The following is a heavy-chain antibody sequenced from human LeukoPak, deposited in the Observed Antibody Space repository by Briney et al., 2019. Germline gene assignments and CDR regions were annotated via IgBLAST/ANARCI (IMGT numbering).Heavy chain of an antibody. J-gene: IGHJ4*02. CDR2: ISSSGSTI. CDR3: ARGTGYYSYFDY. D-gene: IGHD3/OR15-3a*01. V-gene: IGHV3-48*03. CDR1: GFTFSSYE. Sequence: GGSLRLSCAASGFTFSSYEMNWVRQAPGKGLEWVSYISSSGSTIYYADSVKGRFTIPRDNAKNSLYLQMNSLRAEDTAVYYCARGTGYYSYFDYWGQGTLVTVSS.